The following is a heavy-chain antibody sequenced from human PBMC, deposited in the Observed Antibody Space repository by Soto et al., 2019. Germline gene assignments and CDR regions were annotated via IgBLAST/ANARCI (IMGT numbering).Heavy chain of an antibody. CDR3: AKERDNWNSKGWFDP. J-gene: IGHJ5*02. CDR2: ISYDGSNK. V-gene: IGHV3-30*18. CDR1: GFTFSSYG. D-gene: IGHD1-7*01. Sequence: GSLRLSCAASGFTFSSYGMHWVRQAPGKGLEWVAVISYDGSNKYYADSVKGRFTISRDNSKNTLYLQMNSLRAEDTAVYYCAKERDNWNSKGWFDPWGQGTLVTVSS.